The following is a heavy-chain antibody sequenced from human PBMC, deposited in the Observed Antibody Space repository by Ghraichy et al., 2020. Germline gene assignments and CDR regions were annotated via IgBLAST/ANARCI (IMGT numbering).Heavy chain of an antibody. V-gene: IGHV4-31*03. CDR1: GDSISSGDYY. D-gene: IGHD3-16*01. CDR2: IYYSGST. Sequence: SETLSLTCTVSGDSISSGDYYWNWIRQHPGKGLEWIGYIYYSGSTYYNPSLKSRVTISVDTSKNQFSLKLNSVTAAETAVYYCARDRRGGPAFDIWGQGTMVTVSS. J-gene: IGHJ3*02. CDR3: ARDRRGGPAFDI.